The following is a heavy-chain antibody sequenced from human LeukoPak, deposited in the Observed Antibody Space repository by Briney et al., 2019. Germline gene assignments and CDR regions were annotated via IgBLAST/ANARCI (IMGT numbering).Heavy chain of an antibody. Sequence: ASETLSLTCAVYGGSFSGYYWSWIRQPPGKGLEWIGEINHSGSTNYNPSLKSRVTISVDTSKNQFSLKLSSVTAADTAVYYCAISGRRWLRRKAPFDYWGQGTLVTVSS. D-gene: IGHD5-24*01. CDR2: INHSGST. J-gene: IGHJ4*02. V-gene: IGHV4-34*01. CDR1: GGSFSGYY. CDR3: AISGRRWLRRKAPFDY.